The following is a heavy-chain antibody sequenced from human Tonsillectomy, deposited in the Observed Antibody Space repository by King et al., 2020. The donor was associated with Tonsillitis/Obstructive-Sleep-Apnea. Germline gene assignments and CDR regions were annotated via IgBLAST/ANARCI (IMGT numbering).Heavy chain of an antibody. Sequence: QLVQSGAEVKKPGSSVKVSCKASGGTFSSYGISWVRQAPGQGLEWMGRIIPIIGIVNYAQKFQGRVTITVDKSTSTAYMELSSLRSEDTAVYYCARAPPRDAPPDVWGKGTTVTVSS. J-gene: IGHJ6*04. V-gene: IGHV1-69*04. CDR3: ARAPPRDAPPDV. CDR2: IIPIIGIV. CDR1: GGTFSSYG.